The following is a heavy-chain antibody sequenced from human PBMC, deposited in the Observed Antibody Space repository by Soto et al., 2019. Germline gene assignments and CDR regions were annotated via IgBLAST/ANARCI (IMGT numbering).Heavy chain of an antibody. CDR1: GFTFSSYW. CDR3: ASYNWGYYYYYMDV. V-gene: IGHV3-74*01. CDR2: INSDGSST. J-gene: IGHJ6*03. Sequence: GALRLSCAASGFTFSSYWMQWVRKTPGKRLVWVSRINSDGSSTSYADSVKGRFTISRDNAQNTLYLQMNSLRAEDTAVYYCASYNWGYYYYYMDVWGKGTTVNVSS. D-gene: IGHD7-27*01.